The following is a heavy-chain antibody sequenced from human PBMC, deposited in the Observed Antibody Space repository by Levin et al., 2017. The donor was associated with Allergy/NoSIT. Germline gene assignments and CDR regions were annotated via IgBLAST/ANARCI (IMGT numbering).Heavy chain of an antibody. V-gene: IGHV4-39*07. CDR2: IYYSGST. CDR1: GGSISSSSYY. Sequence: SETLSLTCTVSGGSISSSSYYWGWIRQPPGKGLEWIGSIYYSGSTYYNPSLKSRVTISVDTSKNQFSLKLSSVTAADTAVYYCARDTPAAAGLDAFDIWGQGTMVTVSS. D-gene: IGHD6-13*01. J-gene: IGHJ3*02. CDR3: ARDTPAAAGLDAFDI.